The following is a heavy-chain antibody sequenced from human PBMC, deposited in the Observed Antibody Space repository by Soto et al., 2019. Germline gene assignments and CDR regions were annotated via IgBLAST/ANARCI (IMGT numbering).Heavy chain of an antibody. V-gene: IGHV4-39*01. D-gene: IGHD2-21*02. Sequence: SETLSLTCIVSGESISSGSYYWGWIRQPPGKGLEWIGSIYYSGRTYYNPSFKSRVTISIDTSKNQFSLKLSSVTATDTAVYYCARQRTTVVTQAYFDHWGQGALVTVSS. J-gene: IGHJ4*02. CDR3: ARQRTTVVTQAYFDH. CDR1: GESISSGSYY. CDR2: IYYSGRT.